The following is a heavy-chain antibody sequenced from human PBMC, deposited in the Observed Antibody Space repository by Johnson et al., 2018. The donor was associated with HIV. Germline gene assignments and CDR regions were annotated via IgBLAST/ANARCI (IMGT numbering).Heavy chain of an antibody. CDR3: ASSRWGGDAFDI. Sequence: EVQLVESRGGVVQPGRSLRLSCAASGFTFSSYWMHWVRQAPGKGLVWVSRINSDGSSASYADSVKGRFTISRDNAKNTMYLQMNSLRAEDTAVYYCASSRWGGDAFDIWGQGTMVTVSS. CDR2: INSDGSSA. V-gene: IGHV3-74*02. CDR1: GFTFSSYW. J-gene: IGHJ3*02. D-gene: IGHD7-27*01.